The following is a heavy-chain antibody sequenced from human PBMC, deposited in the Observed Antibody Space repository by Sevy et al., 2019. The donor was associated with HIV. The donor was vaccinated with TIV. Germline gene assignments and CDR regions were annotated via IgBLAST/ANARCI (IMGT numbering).Heavy chain of an antibody. CDR2: IYGTSGTT. J-gene: IGHJ3*02. D-gene: IGHD3-22*01. Sequence: GESLKISCKPSGFTFITYAMNWVRQAPGKGLEWVSTIYGTSGTTYYAESVRGRFTISRDNSMNTLFLQMTTRRTEDTALYYCAGGRYDSSGSFDAFDIWGQGTMVTVSS. CDR1: GFTFITYA. CDR3: AGGRYDSSGSFDAFDI. V-gene: IGHV3-23*01.